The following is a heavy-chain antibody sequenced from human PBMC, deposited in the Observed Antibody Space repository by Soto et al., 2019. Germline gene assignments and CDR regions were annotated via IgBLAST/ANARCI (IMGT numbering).Heavy chain of an antibody. Sequence: AGGSLRLSCAASGFTFDDYAMHWVRQAPGKGLEWVSGISWNSGSIGYADSVKGRFTISRDNARNTLYLQMDSLRVEDTAVYYCARDGGAGTPFDSCGQGALVTVSS. CDR2: ISWNSGSI. CDR1: GFTFDDYA. D-gene: IGHD1-1*01. V-gene: IGHV3-9*01. J-gene: IGHJ4*02. CDR3: ARDGGAGTPFDS.